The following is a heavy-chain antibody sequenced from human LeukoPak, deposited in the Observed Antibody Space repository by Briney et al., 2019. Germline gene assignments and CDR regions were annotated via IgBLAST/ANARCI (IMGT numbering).Heavy chain of an antibody. J-gene: IGHJ4*02. Sequence: GGSLRLSCAASGFTFSSYEMNWVRQAPGKGLEWVSYISYSGSTIYYADSVKGRFTISRDNAKNSLYLQMNSLRAEDTAVYYCAGEVATITRFDYWGQGTLVTVSS. CDR3: AGEVATITRFDY. CDR2: ISYSGSTI. D-gene: IGHD5-24*01. CDR1: GFTFSSYE. V-gene: IGHV3-48*03.